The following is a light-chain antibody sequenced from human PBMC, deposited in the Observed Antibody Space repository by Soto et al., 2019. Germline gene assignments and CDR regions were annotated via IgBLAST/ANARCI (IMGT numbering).Light chain of an antibody. CDR2: GAS. Sequence: EIVMTKSPATLSVSPGERATLSCRASQSVRSNLAWYQQKPGQAPRLLIYGASTRATGIPARFSGSGSGTEFTLTISSLQSEEFAVYYCQKYNNWPQTVGHGNKVDIK. CDR1: QSVRSN. J-gene: IGKJ1*01. V-gene: IGKV3-15*01. CDR3: QKYNNWPQT.